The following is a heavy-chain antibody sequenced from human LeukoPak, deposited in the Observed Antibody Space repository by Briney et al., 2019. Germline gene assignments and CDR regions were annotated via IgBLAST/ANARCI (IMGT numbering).Heavy chain of an antibody. CDR3: ARGMIRYSYGPYYYGMDV. CDR1: GGSISSGGYY. V-gene: IGHV4-61*08. Sequence: SETLSLTCTVSGGSISSGGYYWSWIRQHPGKGLEWIGYIYYSGSTNYNPSLKSRVTISVDTSKNQFSLKLSSVTAADTAVYYCARGMIRYSYGPYYYGMDVWGQGTTVTVSS. J-gene: IGHJ6*02. CDR2: IYYSGST. D-gene: IGHD5-18*01.